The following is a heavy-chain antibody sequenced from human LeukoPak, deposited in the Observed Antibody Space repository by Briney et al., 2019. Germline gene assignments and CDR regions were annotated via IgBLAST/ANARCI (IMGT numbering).Heavy chain of an antibody. CDR1: GFTFSSFE. V-gene: IGHV3-48*03. J-gene: IGHJ4*02. Sequence: EGSLRLSCAASGFTFSSFEMNWVRQAPGKGLEWVSYISSSGTTIYYADSVKGRFTTSRDNAKNSLYLQMNSLRPEDTAVYYCARADYWGQGALVTVSS. CDR2: ISSSGTTI. CDR3: ARADY.